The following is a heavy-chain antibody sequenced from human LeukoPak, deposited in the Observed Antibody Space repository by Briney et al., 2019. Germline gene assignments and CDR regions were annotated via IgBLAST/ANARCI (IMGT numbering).Heavy chain of an antibody. D-gene: IGHD3-22*01. CDR2: ISAYNGNT. Sequence: ASVKVSCKASGYTFTSYGISWVRQAPGQGLEWMGWISAYNGNTNYAQKLQGRVTMTTDTSTSTAYMEPRSLRSDDTAVYYCARAPPGYYDSSGHGDYWGQGTLVTVSS. CDR1: GYTFTSYG. V-gene: IGHV1-18*01. CDR3: ARAPPGYYDSSGHGDY. J-gene: IGHJ4*02.